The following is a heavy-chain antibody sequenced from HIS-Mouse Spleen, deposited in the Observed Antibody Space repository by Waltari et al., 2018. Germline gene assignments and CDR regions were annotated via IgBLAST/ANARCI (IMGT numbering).Heavy chain of an antibody. CDR1: GGSISSSIYS. Sequence: QLQLQESGPGLVKPSETLSLTCTVPGGSISSSIYSWGWIRHHPGKGLEWIGSIYSSGSTYYNPSLKSRVTISVDTSKNQFSLKLSSVTAADTAVYYCAREIPYSSSWYDWYFDLWGRGTLVTVSS. J-gene: IGHJ2*01. V-gene: IGHV4-39*07. D-gene: IGHD6-13*01. CDR3: AREIPYSSSWYDWYFDL. CDR2: IYSSGST.